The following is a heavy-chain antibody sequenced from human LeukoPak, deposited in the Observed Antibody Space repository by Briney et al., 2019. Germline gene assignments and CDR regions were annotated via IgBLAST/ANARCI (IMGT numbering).Heavy chain of an antibody. CDR3: ARDRIVVVGDYYYYGMDV. V-gene: IGHV3-48*03. Sequence: GGSLRLSCAASGFTFGSYEMNWVRQAPGKGLEWVSYISSSGSTIYYADSVRGRFTISRDNAKNSLYLQMNSLRADDTAVYYCARDRIVVVGDYYYYGMDVWGQGTTVTVSS. D-gene: IGHD2-15*01. J-gene: IGHJ6*02. CDR2: ISSSGSTI. CDR1: GFTFGSYE.